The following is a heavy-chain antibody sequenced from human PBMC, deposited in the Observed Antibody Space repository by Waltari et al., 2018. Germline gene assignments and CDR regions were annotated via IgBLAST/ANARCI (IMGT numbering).Heavy chain of an antibody. CDR2: ISGSGGST. J-gene: IGHJ4*02. CDR1: GFTFSSYA. D-gene: IGHD3-10*01. Sequence: EVQLLESGGGLVQPGGSLRLSCAASGFTFSSYAISWVRQAPGKGLEWVSAISGSGGSTYYADSVKGRFTISRDNSKNTLYLQMNSLRAEDTAVYYCAKDPLNYYGSGSYWPYWGQGTLVTVSS. CDR3: AKDPLNYYGSGSYWPY. V-gene: IGHV3-23*01.